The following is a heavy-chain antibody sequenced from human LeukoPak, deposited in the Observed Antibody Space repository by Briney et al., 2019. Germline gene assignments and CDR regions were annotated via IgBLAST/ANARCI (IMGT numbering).Heavy chain of an antibody. CDR3: AKWNDFWSGYYLDY. Sequence: GGSLRLSCAASGFTFSSYAMSWVRQAPGKGLEWVSAISGSGGSTYYADSVKGRFTIFRDNSKNTLYLQMNSLRAEDTAVYYCAKWNDFWSGYYLDYWGQGTLVTVSS. D-gene: IGHD3-3*01. CDR1: GFTFSSYA. J-gene: IGHJ4*02. V-gene: IGHV3-23*01. CDR2: ISGSGGST.